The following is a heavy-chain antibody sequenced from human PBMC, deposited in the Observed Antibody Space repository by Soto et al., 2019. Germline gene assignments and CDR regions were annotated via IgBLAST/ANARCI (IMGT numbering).Heavy chain of an antibody. D-gene: IGHD3-10*01. J-gene: IGHJ4*02. CDR3: ATKPTPRWFDPGI. CDR2: ISGSGGST. Sequence: GGSLRLSCAASGFTFSSYAMGWVRQAPGKGLEWVSAISGSGGSTYYADSVKGRFTISRDNSKNTLYLQMNSLRAEDTAVYYCATKPTPRWFDPGIWVRGTLVTVSS. CDR1: GFTFSSYA. V-gene: IGHV3-23*01.